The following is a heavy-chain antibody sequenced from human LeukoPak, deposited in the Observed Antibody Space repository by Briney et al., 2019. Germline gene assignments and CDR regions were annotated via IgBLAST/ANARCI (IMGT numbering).Heavy chain of an antibody. D-gene: IGHD5-24*01. V-gene: IGHV3-9*01. J-gene: IGHJ4*02. CDR2: ISWNSGSI. Sequence: GGSLRLSCAASGFTFDDYAMHWVRQAPGKGLEWVSGISWNSGSIGYADSVKGRFTISRDNAKNSLYLQMNSLRAEDTALYYYAKSVEMATILGDYYFDYWGQGTLVTVSS. CDR1: GFTFDDYA. CDR3: AKSVEMATILGDYYFDY.